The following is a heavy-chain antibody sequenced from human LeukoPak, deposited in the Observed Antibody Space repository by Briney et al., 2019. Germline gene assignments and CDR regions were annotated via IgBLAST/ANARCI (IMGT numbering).Heavy chain of an antibody. D-gene: IGHD1-26*01. CDR3: ARGGLWFDP. J-gene: IGHJ5*02. V-gene: IGHV7-4-1*02. CDR2: INTNTGNP. CDR1: GYTFTDYY. Sequence: ASVKVSCKASGYTFTDYYMHWVRQAPGQGREWMGWINTNTGNPTYAQGFTGRFVFSLDTSVSTAYLQISSLKADDTAVYYCARGGLWFDPWGQGTLVTVSS.